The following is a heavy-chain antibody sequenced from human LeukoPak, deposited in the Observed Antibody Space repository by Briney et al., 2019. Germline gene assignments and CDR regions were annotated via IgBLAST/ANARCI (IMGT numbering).Heavy chain of an antibody. CDR1: GYTFTGYY. D-gene: IGHD4-11*01. CDR2: INPDSGGT. Sequence: GASVKVPCKASGYTFTGYYMHWVRQAPGQGLEWMGWINPDSGGTNYAQKFQGRVTMTRDTSINTAYMELSRLRSDDTAVYYCPRGSNSDYYNAFDIWGQGTMVTVSS. V-gene: IGHV1-2*02. CDR3: PRGSNSDYYNAFDI. J-gene: IGHJ3*02.